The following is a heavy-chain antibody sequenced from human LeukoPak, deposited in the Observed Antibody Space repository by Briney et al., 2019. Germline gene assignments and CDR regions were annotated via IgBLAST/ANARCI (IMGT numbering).Heavy chain of an antibody. CDR3: ARDLSTTGLVPHYYYYMDV. CDR1: GGTFSSYA. Sequence: SSVKVSCKASGGTFSSYAISWVRQAPGQGLEWMGGIIPIFGTANYAQKFQGRVTITADESPSTAYMELSSLRSEDTAVYYCARDLSTTGLVPHYYYYMDVWGKGTTVTVSS. CDR2: IIPIFGTA. D-gene: IGHD1-1*01. J-gene: IGHJ6*03. V-gene: IGHV1-69*01.